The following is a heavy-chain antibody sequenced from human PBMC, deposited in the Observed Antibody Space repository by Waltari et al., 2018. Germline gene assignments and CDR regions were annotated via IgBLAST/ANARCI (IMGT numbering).Heavy chain of an antibody. J-gene: IGHJ6*02. CDR1: GYTFTSYY. D-gene: IGHD3-9*01. V-gene: IGHV1-46*01. Sequence: QVQLVQSGAEVKKPGASVKVSCKASGYTFTSYYMHWVRQAPGQGLEWMGIISPSGGSTSSAQKFQGRVTMTRDTSTSTVYMELSSLRSEDTAVYYCARTILRGYYGMDVWGQGTTVTVSS. CDR3: ARTILRGYYGMDV. CDR2: ISPSGGST.